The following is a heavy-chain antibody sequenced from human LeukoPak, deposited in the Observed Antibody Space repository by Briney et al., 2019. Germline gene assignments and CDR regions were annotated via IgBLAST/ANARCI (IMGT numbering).Heavy chain of an antibody. D-gene: IGHD3-10*01. Sequence: GGSLRLSRVVSGFTFSSYWMTWVRQAPGKGLEWVANMRQDGNQKYYVDSVRGRFTLSRDNAKNSLYLQMNSLRAEDTAVYYCATDRRGSNDCWGQGTLVTVSS. J-gene: IGHJ4*02. CDR1: GFTFSSYW. CDR2: MRQDGNQK. CDR3: ATDRRGSNDC. V-gene: IGHV3-7*01.